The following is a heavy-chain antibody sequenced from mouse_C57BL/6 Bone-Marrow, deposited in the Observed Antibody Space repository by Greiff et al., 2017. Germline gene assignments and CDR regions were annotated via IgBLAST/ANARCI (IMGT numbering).Heavy chain of an antibody. Sequence: QVQLKQPGAELVKPGASVKMSCKASGYTFTSYWITWVKQRPGQGLEWIGDIYPGSGSTNYNEKFKSKATLTVASSSSTAYMQLSSLTSEDTAVYYCAEGMEDWGQGTSVTVSS. CDR3: AEGMED. V-gene: IGHV1-55*01. CDR2: IYPGSGST. J-gene: IGHJ4*01. CDR1: GYTFTSYW.